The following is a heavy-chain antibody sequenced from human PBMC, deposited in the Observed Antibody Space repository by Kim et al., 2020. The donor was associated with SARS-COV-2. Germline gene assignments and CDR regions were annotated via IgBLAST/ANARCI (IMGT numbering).Heavy chain of an antibody. J-gene: IGHJ4*02. V-gene: IGHV7-4-1*02. Sequence: AQSFTGRFVFSLDTSVSTAYLQISSLKAEDTAVYYCARVGYSSGWYARDYWGQGTLVTVSS. CDR3: ARVGYSSGWYARDY. D-gene: IGHD6-19*01.